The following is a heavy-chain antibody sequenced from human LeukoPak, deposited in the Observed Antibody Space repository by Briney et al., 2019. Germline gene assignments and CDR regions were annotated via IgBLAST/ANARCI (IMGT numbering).Heavy chain of an antibody. CDR1: GGSISRGGYC. Sequence: KASETLSLTCTVSGGSISRGGYCWSWIRQHPGKGLEWIGYIDYSGSTFYNPSLKSRLTMSIDTSKNQFSLKLSSVTAAGTAVYYCAADTSGYRIFNYWGQGTLVTVSS. D-gene: IGHD3-22*01. V-gene: IGHV4-31*03. CDR3: AADTSGYRIFNY. CDR2: IDYSGST. J-gene: IGHJ4*02.